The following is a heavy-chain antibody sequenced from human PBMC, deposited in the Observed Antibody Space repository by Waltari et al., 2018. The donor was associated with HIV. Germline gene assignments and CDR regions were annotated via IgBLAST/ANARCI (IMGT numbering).Heavy chain of an antibody. D-gene: IGHD2-8*01. CDR2: IKQDGSEK. CDR1: GFTFSLYW. J-gene: IGHJ3*02. Sequence: EVQLVESGGGLVQPGGSLRLSCAASGFTFSLYWLSWVRQAPGNGLEWVANIKQDGSEKHYVDSVKGRFTISRDNAKKSLYLQMNSLRAEDTAVYYCARMGLMMYAIGAFDIWGQGTMVTVSS. V-gene: IGHV3-7*04. CDR3: ARMGLMMYAIGAFDI.